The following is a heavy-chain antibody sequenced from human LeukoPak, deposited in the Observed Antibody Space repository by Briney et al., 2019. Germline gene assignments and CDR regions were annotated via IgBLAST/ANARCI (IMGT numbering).Heavy chain of an antibody. CDR3: ASESIAVAVAPFDY. CDR2: IYSGGST. Sequence: PGGSLRLSCAASGFTVSSNYMSWVCQAPGKGLEWVSAIYSGGSTYYADSVKGRFTISRDNSKNTLYLQMNSLRAEDTAVYYCASESIAVAVAPFDYWGQGTLVTVSS. D-gene: IGHD6-19*01. J-gene: IGHJ4*02. CDR1: GFTVSSNY. V-gene: IGHV3-66*01.